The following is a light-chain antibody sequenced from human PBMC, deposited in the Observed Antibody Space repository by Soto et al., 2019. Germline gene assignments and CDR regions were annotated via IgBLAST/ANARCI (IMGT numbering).Light chain of an antibody. V-gene: IGLV3-21*02. CDR3: QVWDGSRDHCV. J-gene: IGLJ1*01. CDR1: TIGSES. Sequence: SYELTQPPSVSAAPGQTARISCGGDTIGSESVHWYQQKPGQAPVLVVYDDTDRPSGIPERFSGSSSGTTATLTISRVEAGDEADYYCQVWDGSRDHCVFGTGTKVTVL. CDR2: DDT.